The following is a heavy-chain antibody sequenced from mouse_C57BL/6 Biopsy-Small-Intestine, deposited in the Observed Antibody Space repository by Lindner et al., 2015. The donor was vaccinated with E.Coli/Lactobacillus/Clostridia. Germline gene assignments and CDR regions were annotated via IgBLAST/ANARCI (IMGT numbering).Heavy chain of an antibody. CDR1: GYTFTTYG. J-gene: IGHJ2*01. Sequence: VQLQESGAELARPGASVKLSCKASGYTFTTYGITWVKQRTGQGLEWIGEIYPRSGNAFYSEKFKGKATLTADKSSSTAYMELRSLTSEDSAVYFCARWVATVIVPLNFWGQGTTLTVSS. CDR3: ARWVATVIVPLNF. D-gene: IGHD1-1*01. V-gene: IGHV1-81*01. CDR2: IYPRSGNA.